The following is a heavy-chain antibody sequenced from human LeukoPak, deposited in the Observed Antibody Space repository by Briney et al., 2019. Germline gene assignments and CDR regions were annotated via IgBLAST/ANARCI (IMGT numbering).Heavy chain of an antibody. CDR2: INPNSGTT. D-gene: IGHD3-16*01. CDR3: ARDLMTTPTWDFDY. CDR1: GYTFTGYY. J-gene: IGHJ4*02. Sequence: ASVKVSCKGSGYTFTGYYMHWVRHAPGQGLEWMGWINPNSGTTNYAQKFQGRVTVTGDTSISTAYMELSSLESDDTAVYYCARDLMTTPTWDFDYWGQGTLVTVAS. V-gene: IGHV1-2*02.